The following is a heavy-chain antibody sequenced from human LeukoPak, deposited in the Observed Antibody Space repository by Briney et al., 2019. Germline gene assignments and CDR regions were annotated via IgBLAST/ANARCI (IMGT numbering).Heavy chain of an antibody. CDR2: ISAYNGNT. J-gene: IGHJ5*02. D-gene: IGHD2-8*02. CDR1: GYTFTSYG. V-gene: IGHV1-18*01. Sequence: ASVKVSCKASGYTFTSYGISWVRQAPGQGLEWMGWISAYNGNTNYAQKLQGRVTMTTDTSTSTAYMELRSLRSDDTAVYYCARVAGVVLRDGGVWFDPWGQGTLVTVSS. CDR3: ARVAGVVLRDGGVWFDP.